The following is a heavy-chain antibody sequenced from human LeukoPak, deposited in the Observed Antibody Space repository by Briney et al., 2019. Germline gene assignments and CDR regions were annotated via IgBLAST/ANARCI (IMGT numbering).Heavy chain of an antibody. CDR2: ISSGGGST. CDR1: GFTFSSYP. D-gene: IGHD3-9*01. Sequence: PGGSLRLSCAASGFTFSSYPMTWVRQAPGKGLEWVSTISSGGGSTYYADSVKGRLTISRDNSRDTLYLQIDSLRAEDTAVYYCARDLSPGYWGQGTLVTVSS. J-gene: IGHJ4*02. V-gene: IGHV3-23*01. CDR3: ARDLSPGY.